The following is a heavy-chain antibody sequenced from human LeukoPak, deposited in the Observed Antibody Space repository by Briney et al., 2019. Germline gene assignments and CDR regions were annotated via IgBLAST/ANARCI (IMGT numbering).Heavy chain of an antibody. J-gene: IGHJ4*02. CDR3: AKGKKGLLFVRGVDFDY. CDR2: IYYSGST. D-gene: IGHD3-10*01. CDR1: GGSITSYY. Sequence: SETLSLTCTVSGGSITSYYWSWIRQPPGKGLEWIGYIYYSGSTNYNPSLKSRVTISVDRSKNQFSLKLRSVIAADTAVYYCAKGKKGLLFVRGVDFDYWGQGTLVTVSS. V-gene: IGHV4-59*01.